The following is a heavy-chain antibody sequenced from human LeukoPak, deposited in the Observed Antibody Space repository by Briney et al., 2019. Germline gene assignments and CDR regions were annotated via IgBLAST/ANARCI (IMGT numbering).Heavy chain of an antibody. D-gene: IGHD3-16*01. Sequence: NASETLSLTCTVSGGSISGSSYYWGWIRQPPGKGLEWIGSIYYSGSTYYNPSLKSRVTISVDTSKNQFSLKLSSVTAADTAVYYCVGLIGSLMGGFDYWGQGTLVTVSS. CDR3: VGLIGSLMGGFDY. J-gene: IGHJ4*02. CDR2: IYYSGST. CDR1: GGSISGSSYY. V-gene: IGHV4-39*01.